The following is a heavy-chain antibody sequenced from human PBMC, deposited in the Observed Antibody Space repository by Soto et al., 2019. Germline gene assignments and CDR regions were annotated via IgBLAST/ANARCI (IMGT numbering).Heavy chain of an antibody. J-gene: IGHJ4*02. D-gene: IGHD5-12*01. CDR1: GFTFSDYI. CDR3: ARDISGSGYDF. V-gene: IGHV3-21*01. CDR2: ISSTSSHI. Sequence: GGSLRLSCAASGFTFSDYIMSWVRQAPGKGLEWVSSISSTSSHIYYADSVKGRFTISRDNAKNSLFLQMNSLRAEDTAVYYCARDISGSGYDFWGQGILVTVSS.